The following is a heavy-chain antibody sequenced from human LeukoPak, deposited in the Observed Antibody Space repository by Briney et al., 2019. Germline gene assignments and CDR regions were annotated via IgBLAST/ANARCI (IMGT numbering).Heavy chain of an antibody. CDR1: GFTFSSYW. V-gene: IGHV3-74*01. CDR3: ARDPIIIVPAALDY. J-gene: IGHJ4*02. Sequence: SGGSLRLSXAASGFTFSSYWMHWVRQAPGKGLVWLSRINSDGTTSYADSVKGRFTISRDNVKNTLYLQMNSLRAEDTAVYYCARDPIIIVPAALDYWGQGTLVTVSS. D-gene: IGHD2-2*01. CDR2: INSDGTT.